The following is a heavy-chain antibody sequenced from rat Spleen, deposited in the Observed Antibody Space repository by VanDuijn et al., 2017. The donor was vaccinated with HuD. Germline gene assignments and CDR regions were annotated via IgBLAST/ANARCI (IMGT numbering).Heavy chain of an antibody. V-gene: IGHV5-35*01. CDR3: ARHGRDSYAHWYFDF. J-gene: IGHJ1*01. CDR2: INPDGSNT. D-gene: IGHD1-12*01. CDR1: GFTFSSNW. Sequence: EVQLVESGGGLVQPGRSLKLSCAASGFTFSSNWLNWIRQAPGKGLEWVASINPDGSNTFYPDTVKGRFTISRDNAKNTQYLQMDSLRSEDTATYYCARHGRDSYAHWYFDFWGPGTMVTVSS.